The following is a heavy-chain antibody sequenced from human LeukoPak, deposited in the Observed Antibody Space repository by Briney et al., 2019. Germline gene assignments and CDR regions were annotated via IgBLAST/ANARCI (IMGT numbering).Heavy chain of an antibody. J-gene: IGHJ5*02. Sequence: IPSETLSLTCTVSGGSISSSSYYWSWIRQPPGKGLEWIGYIYYSGSTNYNPSLKSRVTISVDTSKNQFSLKLSSVTAADTAVYYCARDITGGHYNWFDPWGQGTLVTVSS. D-gene: IGHD1-14*01. CDR3: ARDITGGHYNWFDP. CDR1: GGSISSSSYY. V-gene: IGHV4-61*01. CDR2: IYYSGST.